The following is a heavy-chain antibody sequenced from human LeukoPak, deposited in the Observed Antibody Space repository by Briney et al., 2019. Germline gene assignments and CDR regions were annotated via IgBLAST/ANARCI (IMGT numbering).Heavy chain of an antibody. CDR3: ARHRYDFWSGYYLGGYYGMDV. J-gene: IGHJ6*02. CDR1: GGSFSSYY. CDR2: IYYSGST. V-gene: IGHV4-59*08. Sequence: SETLSLTCAVYGGSFSSYYWSWIRQPPGKGLEWIGYIYYSGSTNYNPSLKSRVTISVDTSKNQFSLKLSSVTAADTAVYYCARHRYDFWSGYYLGGYYGMDVWGQGTTVTVSS. D-gene: IGHD3-3*01.